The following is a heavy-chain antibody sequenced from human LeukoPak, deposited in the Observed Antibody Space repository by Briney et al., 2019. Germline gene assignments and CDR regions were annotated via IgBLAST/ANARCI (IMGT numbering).Heavy chain of an antibody. CDR1: GYTFTSYG. CDR2: ISAYNGNT. CDR3: ARGGASLGIGWFDP. Sequence: ASVKVSCTASGYTFTSYGISWVRQAPGQGLEWMGWISAYNGNTNYAQKLQGRVTMTRDTSTSTVYMDLSSLNSEDTAVYYCARGGASLGIGWFDPWGQGTLVTVSS. D-gene: IGHD7-27*01. J-gene: IGHJ5*02. V-gene: IGHV1-18*01.